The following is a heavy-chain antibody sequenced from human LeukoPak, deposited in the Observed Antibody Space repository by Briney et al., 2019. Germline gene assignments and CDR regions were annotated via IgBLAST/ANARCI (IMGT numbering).Heavy chain of an antibody. D-gene: IGHD6-19*01. CDR3: AKDTSRYSSNYGMDV. Sequence: PGRSLRLPCAASGFIFNSYGFHWVRQAPGKGLEWVAVISYDGSNKYYADSVKGRFIISRDSSKNTLYLQMNSLRAEDTAVYYCAKDTSRYSSNYGMDVWGQGTTVTVSS. CDR1: GFIFNSYG. V-gene: IGHV3-30*18. CDR2: ISYDGSNK. J-gene: IGHJ6*02.